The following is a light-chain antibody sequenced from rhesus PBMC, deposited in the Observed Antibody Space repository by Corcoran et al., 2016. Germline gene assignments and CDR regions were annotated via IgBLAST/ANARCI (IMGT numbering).Light chain of an antibody. CDR2: AAT. CDR1: QGLSRY. V-gene: IGKV1-28*02. J-gene: IGKJ4*01. Sequence: DIQMTQSPSSLSASVGDTVTITCRASQGLSRYLNLFQQKPGKAPKLLIYAATTVQSGVPSRFSGSGSVTDVTLTISSLQPEDFATYYCQQYKGYPLTFGGGTKVEIK. CDR3: QQYKGYPLT.